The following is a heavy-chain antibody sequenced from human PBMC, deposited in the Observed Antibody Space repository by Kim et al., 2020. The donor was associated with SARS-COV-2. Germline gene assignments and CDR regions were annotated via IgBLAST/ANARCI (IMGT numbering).Heavy chain of an antibody. CDR1: GYTFTSYS. Sequence: ASVKVSCKASGYTFTSYSMNWVRQAPGQGLEWMGSIDTNTGHPTYAQGLAGRFVFSLDTSASTSYLQISGLQPEDTAIYYCAKNMWQQLPGGYNWFDPWGQGTLVTVSS. V-gene: IGHV7-4-1*02. D-gene: IGHD6-13*01. CDR2: IDTNTGHP. J-gene: IGHJ5*02. CDR3: AKNMWQQLPGGYNWFDP.